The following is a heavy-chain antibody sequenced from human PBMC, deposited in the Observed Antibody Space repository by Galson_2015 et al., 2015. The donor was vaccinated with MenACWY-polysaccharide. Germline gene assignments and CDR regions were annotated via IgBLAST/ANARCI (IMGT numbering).Heavy chain of an antibody. Sequence: SKPNGGTIEYAAPVKGRFTISKDDSKNTVYVQMNSLKTEDTAVYYCSTGDGHTTGFDYWGQGALVIVSS. V-gene: IGHV3-15*01. D-gene: IGHD2-8*02. J-gene: IGHJ4*02. CDR3: STGDGHTTGFDY. CDR2: SKPNGGTI.